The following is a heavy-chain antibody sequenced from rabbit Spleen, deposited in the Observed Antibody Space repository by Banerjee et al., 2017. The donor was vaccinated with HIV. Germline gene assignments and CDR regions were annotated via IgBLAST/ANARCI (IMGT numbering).Heavy chain of an antibody. CDR2: INTGSSAFA. D-gene: IGHD1-1*01. CDR1: GVSFSSNAE. V-gene: IGHV1S45*01. CDR3: ARDTSSSFSSSGMDL. J-gene: IGHJ6*01. Sequence: QQQLVESGGGLVKPGASLTLTCKASGVSFSSNAEMCWVRQAPGKGLEWIACINTGSSAFANFASWAKGRFPFSKTTSTTVTLPMTSLTAADTATYFCARDTSSSFSSSGMDLWGQGTLVTVS.